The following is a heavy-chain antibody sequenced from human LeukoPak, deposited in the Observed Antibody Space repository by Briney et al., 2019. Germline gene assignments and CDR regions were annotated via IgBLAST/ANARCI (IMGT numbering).Heavy chain of an antibody. CDR1: GGSISSYY. CDR2: IYYSGST. J-gene: IGHJ5*02. V-gene: IGHV4-59*01. Sequence: KSSETLSLTCTVSGGSISSYYWSWIRQPPGKGLEWIGYIYYSGSTNYNPSLKSRVTISVDTSKNQFSLKLSSVTAADTAVYYCARGPGSGWDYMISGTWFDPWGQGTLVTVSS. CDR3: ARGPGSGWDYMISGTWFDP. D-gene: IGHD4-11*01.